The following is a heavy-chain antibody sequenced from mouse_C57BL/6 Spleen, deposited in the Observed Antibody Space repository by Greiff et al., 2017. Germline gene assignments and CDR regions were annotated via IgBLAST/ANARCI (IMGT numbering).Heavy chain of an antibody. V-gene: IGHV3-6*01. J-gene: IGHJ4*01. CDR1: GYSITSGYY. CDR2: ISYDGSN. D-gene: IGHD2-3*01. CDR3: AREGLLNAMDY. Sequence: EVQLQQSGPGLVKPSQSLSLTCSVTGYSITSGYYWNWIRQFPGNKLEWMGYISYDGSNNYNPSLKNRISITRDTSKNQFFLKLNSVTTEDTATYYSAREGLLNAMDYWGQGTSVTVSS.